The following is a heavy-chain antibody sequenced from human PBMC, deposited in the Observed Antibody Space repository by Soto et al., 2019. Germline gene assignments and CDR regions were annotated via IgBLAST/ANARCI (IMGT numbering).Heavy chain of an antibody. D-gene: IGHD2-2*01. Sequence: ASVKATCKASGYTFTSYYMHWARQAPGQGLEWMGIINPSGGSTSYAQKFQGRVTMTRDTSTSTVYMELSSLRSEDTAVYYCARAGYCSSTSCRNGAFDIWGQGTMVTGSS. CDR2: INPSGGST. V-gene: IGHV1-46*03. J-gene: IGHJ3*02. CDR3: ARAGYCSSTSCRNGAFDI. CDR1: GYTFTSYY.